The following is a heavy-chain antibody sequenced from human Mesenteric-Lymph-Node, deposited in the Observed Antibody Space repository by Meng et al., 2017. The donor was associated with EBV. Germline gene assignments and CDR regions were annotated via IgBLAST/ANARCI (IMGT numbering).Heavy chain of an antibody. D-gene: IGHD3-10*01. J-gene: IGHJ4*02. V-gene: IGHV1-24*01. CDR2: SDRADGQK. CDR3: ASLPGSDLYFDY. CDR1: GYTLTEFP. Sequence: QVQLVQSRAEGKKPGASVKVSCKVSGYTLTEFPMHWVRQAPGKGLEWVGGSDRADGQKIYAANFQGRVTMTEDTSTDTAYMELSSLRSDDTAVYYCASLPGSDLYFDYWGQGTLVTISS.